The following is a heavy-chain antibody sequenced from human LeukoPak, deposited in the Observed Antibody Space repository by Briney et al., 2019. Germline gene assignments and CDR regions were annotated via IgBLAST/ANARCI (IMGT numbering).Heavy chain of an antibody. CDR2: INHSGST. V-gene: IGHV4-34*01. CDR1: GGSFSGYY. J-gene: IGHJ6*03. D-gene: IGHD6-13*01. CDR3: ARIRRPAAALYYYYYMDV. Sequence: PSETLSLTCAVYGGSFSGYYWSWIRQPPGKGLEWIGEINHSGSTNYNPSLKSRVTISVDTSKNQFSLKLSSVTAADTAVYYCARIRRPAAALYYYYYMDVWGKGTTVTVSS.